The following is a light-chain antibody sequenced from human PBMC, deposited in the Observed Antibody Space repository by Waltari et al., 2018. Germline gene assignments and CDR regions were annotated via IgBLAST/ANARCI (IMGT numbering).Light chain of an antibody. CDR1: PLGDKY. CDR3: QAWDSSTAWV. V-gene: IGLV3-1*01. CDR2: QDN. Sequence: SYDLPQPPSVSVSPGPTASLPCSGAPLGDKYTSWYPQTPVPSPVLVIYQDNKRPSGIPERFSGSNSGNTATLIISGSQPVDEADYYCQAWDSSTAWVFGGGTKLTVL. J-gene: IGLJ3*02.